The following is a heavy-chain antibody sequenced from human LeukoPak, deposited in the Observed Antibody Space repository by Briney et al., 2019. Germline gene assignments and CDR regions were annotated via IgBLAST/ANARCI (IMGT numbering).Heavy chain of an antibody. CDR2: IYYSGST. V-gene: IGHV4-61*01. Sequence: TSSETLSLTCTVSGGSVSSGSYYWSWIRQPPGKGLEWIGYIYYSGSTNYNPSLKSRVTISVDTSKNQFSLKLSSVTAADTAVYYCASQPRYCSGGSCSDAFDIWGQGTMVTVSS. CDR3: ASQPRYCSGGSCSDAFDI. J-gene: IGHJ3*02. CDR1: GGSVSSGSYY. D-gene: IGHD2-15*01.